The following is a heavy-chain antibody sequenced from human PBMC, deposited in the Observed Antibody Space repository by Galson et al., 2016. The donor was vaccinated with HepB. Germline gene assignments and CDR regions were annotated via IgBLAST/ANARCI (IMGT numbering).Heavy chain of an antibody. D-gene: IGHD6-13*01. Sequence: SVKVSCKASGYTFNNYAIHWVRQAPGQRLEWMGWINAGNGNTKYSQKLQGRVTITSDTSATTAYMELRSLRFEDTAVYDCARGAGGMAATVNNWFDPWGQGTMVTVSS. CDR2: INAGNGNT. V-gene: IGHV1-3*01. CDR3: ARGAGGMAATVNNWFDP. CDR1: GYTFNNYA. J-gene: IGHJ5*02.